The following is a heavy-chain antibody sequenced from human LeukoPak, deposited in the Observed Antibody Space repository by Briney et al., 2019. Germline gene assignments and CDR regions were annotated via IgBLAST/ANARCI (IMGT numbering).Heavy chain of an antibody. V-gene: IGHV4-59*01. J-gene: IGHJ3*02. CDR3: ARESMYSSVGSYGFDI. CDR1: GGSTSSYY. Sequence: SETLSLTCTVSGGSTSSYYWNWIRQPPGKELEWIGNIYYSGSTNYNPYLKSRVTISIDTSKNQFSLKVNSAIAADTAVYYCARESMYSSVGSYGFDIGGQGTMVTVSS. CDR2: IYYSGST. D-gene: IGHD3-10*01.